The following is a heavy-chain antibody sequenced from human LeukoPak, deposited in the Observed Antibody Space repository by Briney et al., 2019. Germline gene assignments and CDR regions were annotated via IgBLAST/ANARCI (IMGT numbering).Heavy chain of an antibody. CDR3: ARYRGKYYFDY. J-gene: IGHJ4*02. V-gene: IGHV1-46*01. Sequence: GASVKVSCKASGYTFTDYYMHWVRQAPGQGLEWMGIINPSGGSTSYAQKFQGRVTMTRDMSTSTVYMELSSLRSEDTAVYYCARYRGKYYFDYWGQGTLVTVSS. CDR2: INPSGGST. CDR1: GYTFTDYY. D-gene: IGHD4-11*01.